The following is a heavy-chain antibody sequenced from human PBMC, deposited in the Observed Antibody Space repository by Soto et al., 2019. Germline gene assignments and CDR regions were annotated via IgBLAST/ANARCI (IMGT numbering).Heavy chain of an antibody. CDR3: ARVLSPLPGDAFDI. Sequence: ASVKVSCKASGYTFTSYGISWVRQAPGQGLEWMGWISAYNGNTNYARKLQGRVTMTTDTSTSTAYMELRSLRSDDTAVYYCARVLSPLPGDAFDIWGQGTMVTVSS. V-gene: IGHV1-18*04. J-gene: IGHJ3*02. CDR1: GYTFTSYG. CDR2: ISAYNGNT.